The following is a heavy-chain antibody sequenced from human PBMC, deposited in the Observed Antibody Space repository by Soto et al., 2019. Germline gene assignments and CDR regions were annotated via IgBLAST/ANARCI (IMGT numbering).Heavy chain of an antibody. V-gene: IGHV1-69*08. CDR1: GGTFSSYT. CDR3: ARDLYYDSSG. CDR2: IIPILGIA. J-gene: IGHJ4*02. Sequence: QVQLVQSGAEVKKPGSSVKVSCKASGGTFSSYTISWVRQAPGQGLEWMGRIIPILGIANYAQKFQGRVTINADKSTSTAYMELSRLRSEDTALYYCARDLYYDSSGWGQGTLVTVSS. D-gene: IGHD3-22*01.